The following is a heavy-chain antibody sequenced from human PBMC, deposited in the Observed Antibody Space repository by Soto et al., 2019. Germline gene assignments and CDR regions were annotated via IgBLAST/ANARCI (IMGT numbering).Heavy chain of an antibody. D-gene: IGHD2-2*01. V-gene: IGHV4-4*02. CDR2: IHHSETT. Sequence: PSETLSLTCAVSGAPITSNNWWAWLRRSPGKGLEWIGEIHHSETTNYNPSLNSRVSISVDKSKNQFSLKLNSVTAADTAVYYCARGSGVNWISTSCYASSWFDPWGQGTLVTVSS. J-gene: IGHJ5*02. CDR1: GAPITSNNW. CDR3: ARGSGVNWISTSCYASSWFDP.